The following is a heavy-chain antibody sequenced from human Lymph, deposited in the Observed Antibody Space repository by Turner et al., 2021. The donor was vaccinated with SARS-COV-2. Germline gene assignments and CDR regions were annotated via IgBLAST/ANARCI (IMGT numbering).Heavy chain of an antibody. CDR1: GFTVSSNY. CDR2: IYSGGST. D-gene: IGHD3-9*01. V-gene: IGHV3-53*01. Sequence: VQLVESGGGLIQPGGSLRLACAASGFTVSSNYMSWVRQSPGKGLEWVSVIYSGGSTYYTDSVKGRFTISRDNSKNTLYLQMNSLRAEDTAVYYCARGPMYYDILTGYYDPYYFDYWGQGTLVTVSS. CDR3: ARGPMYYDILTGYYDPYYFDY. J-gene: IGHJ4*02.